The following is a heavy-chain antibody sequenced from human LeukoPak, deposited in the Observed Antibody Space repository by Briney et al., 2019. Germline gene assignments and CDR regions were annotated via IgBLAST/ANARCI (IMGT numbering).Heavy chain of an antibody. CDR3: ARGGYSYNDAFDI. CDR2: IYYSGST. J-gene: IGHJ3*02. D-gene: IGHD5-18*01. CDR1: GGSISSYY. V-gene: IGHV4-59*01. Sequence: ASETLSLTCTVSGGSISSYYWSWIRQPPGKGLEWIGYIYYSGSTNYNPSLKSRVTISVDTSKNQFSLKLSSVTAADTAVYYCARGGYSYNDAFDIWGQGTMVTVPS.